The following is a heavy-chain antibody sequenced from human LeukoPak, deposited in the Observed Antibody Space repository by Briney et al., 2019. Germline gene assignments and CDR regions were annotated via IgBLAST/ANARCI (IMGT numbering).Heavy chain of an antibody. CDR3: AKSTYCSGGGCHLYGMDV. V-gene: IGHV3-30*18. CDR2: ISYDESNK. D-gene: IGHD2-15*01. J-gene: IGHJ6*02. CDR1: GFTFRSYA. Sequence: GGSLRLSCAASGFTFRSYAMSWVRQGPGKGLEWVAVISYDESNKYYADFVKGRFTISRDNSKNTLYLQMNSLRAEDTAIYYCAKSTYCSGGGCHLYGMDVWGQGTTVTVSS.